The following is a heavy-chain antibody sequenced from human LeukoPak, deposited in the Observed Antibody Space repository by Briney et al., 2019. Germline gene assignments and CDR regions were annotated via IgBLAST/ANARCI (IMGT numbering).Heavy chain of an antibody. CDR2: ISGSGGST. CDR3: AKGGSGSYYYYYYMDV. J-gene: IGHJ6*03. Sequence: GGTLRLSCAASGFTFSSYGMSWVRQAPGKGLEWVSAISGSGGSTYYADSVKGRFTVSRDDSKNTLYLQMNSLRAEDTAVYYCAKGGSGSYYYYYYMDVWGKGTTVTVSS. V-gene: IGHV3-23*01. D-gene: IGHD1-26*01. CDR1: GFTFSSYG.